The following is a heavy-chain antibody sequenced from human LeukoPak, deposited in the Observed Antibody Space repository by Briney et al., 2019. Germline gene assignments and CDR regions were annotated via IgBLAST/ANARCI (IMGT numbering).Heavy chain of an antibody. V-gene: IGHV3-48*02. CDR1: GFTFDDAW. CDR2: ISSSSSTI. Sequence: GGSLRLSCAASGFTFDDAWMTWVRQAPGKGLEWVSYISSSSSTIYYADSVKGRFTISRDNAKNSLYLQMNSLRDEDTAVYYCARVETSAGSAGYWGQGTLVTVSS. J-gene: IGHJ4*02. CDR3: ARVETSAGSAGY. D-gene: IGHD1-1*01.